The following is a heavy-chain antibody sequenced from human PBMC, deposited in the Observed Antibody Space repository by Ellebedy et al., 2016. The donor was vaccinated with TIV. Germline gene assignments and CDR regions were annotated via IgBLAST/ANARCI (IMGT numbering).Heavy chain of an antibody. D-gene: IGHD3-10*02. J-gene: IGHJ4*02. CDR1: GFTFSSYA. CDR3: AKDRAVRGPPHVFYFDY. V-gene: IGHV3-23*01. Sequence: GESLKISCAASGFTFSSYAMSWVRQAPGKGLEWVSAISGSGGSTYYADSVKGRFTISRDNSKNTLYLQLNSLRAEDAAVYYCAKDRAVRGPPHVFYFDYWGQGTLVTVSS. CDR2: ISGSGGST.